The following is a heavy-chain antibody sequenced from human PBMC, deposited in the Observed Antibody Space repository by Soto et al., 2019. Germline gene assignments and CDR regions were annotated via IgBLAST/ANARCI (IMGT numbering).Heavy chain of an antibody. Sequence: SETRSLTCTVSGGSISGYYWSWVRQPPGKGLEWIGYIYYSGSTNYNPALLSRVTISVDTSKSQFSLKLSSVRAEDTAVYYCAKEYTSRDFWSGYYTDYYYGMDVWGQGTTVTVCS. CDR3: AKEYTSRDFWSGYYTDYYYGMDV. J-gene: IGHJ6*02. V-gene: IGHV4-59*01. CDR2: IYYSGST. CDR1: GGSISGYY. D-gene: IGHD3-3*01.